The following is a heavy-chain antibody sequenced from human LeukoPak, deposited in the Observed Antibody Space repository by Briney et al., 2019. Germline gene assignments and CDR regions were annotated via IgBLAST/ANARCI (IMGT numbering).Heavy chain of an antibody. D-gene: IGHD3-22*01. CDR1: GYTFTSYG. CDR3: ARVVSSGYSYYFDY. CDR2: IIPILDIA. J-gene: IGHJ4*02. V-gene: IGHV1-69*04. Sequence: ASVKVSCKASGYTFTSYGISWVRQAPGQGLEWMGRIIPILDIANYAQKFQGRVTITADKSTSTAYMELSSLRSEDTAVYYCARVVSSGYSYYFDYWGQGTLVTVSS.